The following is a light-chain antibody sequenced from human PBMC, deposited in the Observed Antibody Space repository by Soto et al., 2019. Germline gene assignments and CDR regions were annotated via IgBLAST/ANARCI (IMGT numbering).Light chain of an antibody. Sequence: EIVLTQSPGTLSLSPGERATLSCRASQSVSTTYLAWYQQQPGQAPRLLIYGASSRATGIPDRFSGSRSGTDFTLTISRLEPEDFAVYYCQQYGNSPRLTFGGGTKVEIK. V-gene: IGKV3-20*01. J-gene: IGKJ4*01. CDR2: GAS. CDR3: QQYGNSPRLT. CDR1: QSVSTTY.